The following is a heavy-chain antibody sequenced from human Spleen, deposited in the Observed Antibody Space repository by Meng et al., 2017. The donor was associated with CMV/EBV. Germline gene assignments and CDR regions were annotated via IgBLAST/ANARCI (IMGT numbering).Heavy chain of an antibody. CDR1: GGNFRSYG. CDR2: IIPMLGIA. J-gene: IGHJ4*02. D-gene: IGHD6-6*01. CDR3: AREHSSSPPYYFDY. Sequence: SVKVSCKASGGNFRSYGFSWVRQAPGQGLEWMGGIIPMLGIANYAQKFQGRVTITADKSTSTAYMELSSLRSEDTAVYYCAREHSSSPPYYFDYWGQGTLVTVSS. V-gene: IGHV1-69*10.